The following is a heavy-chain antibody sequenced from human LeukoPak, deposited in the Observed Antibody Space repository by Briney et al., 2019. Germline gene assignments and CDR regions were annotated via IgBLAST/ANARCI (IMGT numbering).Heavy chain of an antibody. Sequence: AGSLRLSCAASGFTFSSYWMSWVRQAPGKGLEWVANIKQDGSEKYYVDSVKGRFTISRDNAKNSLYLQMNSLRAEDTAVYYCARGRRHYGSGSYPVDYWGQGTLVTVSS. CDR3: ARGRRHYGSGSYPVDY. J-gene: IGHJ4*02. CDR1: GFTFSSYW. CDR2: IKQDGSEK. V-gene: IGHV3-7*03. D-gene: IGHD3-10*01.